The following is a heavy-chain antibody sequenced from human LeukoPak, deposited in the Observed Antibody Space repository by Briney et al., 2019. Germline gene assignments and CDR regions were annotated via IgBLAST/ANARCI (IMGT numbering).Heavy chain of an antibody. CDR1: GFTFSSYD. D-gene: IGHD1-26*01. CDR3: AKDGGSYTGYFDY. V-gene: IGHV3-23*01. Sequence: SGGSLRLSCAASGFTFSSYDMNWVRQAPGKGLEWVSAISRSGGITYYADSVKGRFTISRDNSKNTLYLQMNSLRADDTAVYYCAKDGGSYTGYFDYWGQGTLVTVSP. CDR2: ISRSGGIT. J-gene: IGHJ4*02.